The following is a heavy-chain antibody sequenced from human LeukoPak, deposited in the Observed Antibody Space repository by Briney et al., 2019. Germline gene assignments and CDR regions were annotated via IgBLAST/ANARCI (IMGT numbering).Heavy chain of an antibody. CDR3: ASRSLELAAARCFDD. CDR2: IDHRGIT. V-gene: IGHV4-34*01. Sequence: SETLSLTCAVHGESLSAYFWSWIRQVPGKGLGWIGEIDHRGITTYNPSLKSRGSMSVDPSNKHFSLTLTAVTAADTATYYCASRSLELAAARCFDDWGQGTVVVVSS. J-gene: IGHJ4*03. D-gene: IGHD2-15*01. CDR1: GESLSAYF.